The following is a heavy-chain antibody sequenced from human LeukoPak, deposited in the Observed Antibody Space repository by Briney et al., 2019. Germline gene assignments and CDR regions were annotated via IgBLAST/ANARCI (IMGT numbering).Heavy chain of an antibody. CDR2: IYYSGST. V-gene: IGHV4-39*07. CDR3: AGRYSSGWYPNWFDP. Sequence: SETLSLTCTVSGGSISSSSYYWGWIRQPPGKGLEWIGSIYYSGSTYYNPSLKSRVTISVDTSKNQFSLKLSSVTAADTAVYYCAGRYSSGWYPNWFDPWGQGTLVTVSS. D-gene: IGHD6-19*01. CDR1: GGSISSSSYY. J-gene: IGHJ5*02.